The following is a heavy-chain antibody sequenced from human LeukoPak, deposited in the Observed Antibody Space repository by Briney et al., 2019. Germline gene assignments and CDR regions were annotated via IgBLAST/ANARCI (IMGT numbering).Heavy chain of an antibody. V-gene: IGHV3-66*01. CDR1: GFTVSSNY. J-gene: IGHJ3*02. CDR2: SYSGGST. D-gene: IGHD3-22*01. CDR3: AREYYYDSSGSRVSDAFDI. Sequence: GGSLRLSCAASGFTVSSNYMSWVRQAPGKGLEWVAVSYSGGSTYYADSVKGRFTISRDNSKNTLYLQMNSLGAEDTAVYHCAREYYYDSSGSRVSDAFDIWGQGTMVTVSS.